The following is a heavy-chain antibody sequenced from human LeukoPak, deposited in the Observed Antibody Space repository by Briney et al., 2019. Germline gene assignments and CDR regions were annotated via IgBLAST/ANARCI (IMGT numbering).Heavy chain of an antibody. Sequence: PGGSLRLSCAASGLLLSDYAMHWVRQAPGKGLECVASISADGGSRYYATSVQARFTISRDNSKNTLDLQMGSLSAEDSAVYYCARDDWYSSSSWGQGTLVIVSS. CDR3: ARDDWYSSSS. D-gene: IGHD6-6*01. J-gene: IGHJ5*02. CDR1: GLLLSDYA. V-gene: IGHV3-64*01. CDR2: ISADGGSR.